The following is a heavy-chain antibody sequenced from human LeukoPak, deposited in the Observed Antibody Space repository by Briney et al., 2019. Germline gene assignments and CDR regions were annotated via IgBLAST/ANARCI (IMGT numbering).Heavy chain of an antibody. J-gene: IGHJ4*02. CDR3: ASTPHRYCSSTSCYTDY. CDR2: TYYSGST. CDR1: GGSISSYY. Sequence: SETLSLTCTVSGGSISSYYWSWIRQPPGKGLEWIGYTYYSGSTNYNPSLKSRVTISVDTSKNQFSLKLSSVTAADTAVYYCASTPHRYCSSTSCYTDYWGQGTLVTVSS. D-gene: IGHD2-2*02. V-gene: IGHV4-59*01.